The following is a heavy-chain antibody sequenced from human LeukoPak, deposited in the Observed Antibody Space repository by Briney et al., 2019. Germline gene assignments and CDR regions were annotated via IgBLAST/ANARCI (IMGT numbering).Heavy chain of an antibody. CDR1: GYTFTSYG. Sequence: ASVKVSCKASGYTFTSYGISWVRQAPGQGLEWMGWINAYNGNTNYAQKLQGRVTMTTDTSTSTAYMELRSLRSDDTAVYYCARDRTTIFGALYYYGMDVWGQGTTVTVSS. CDR2: INAYNGNT. J-gene: IGHJ6*02. D-gene: IGHD3-3*01. V-gene: IGHV1-18*01. CDR3: ARDRTTIFGALYYYGMDV.